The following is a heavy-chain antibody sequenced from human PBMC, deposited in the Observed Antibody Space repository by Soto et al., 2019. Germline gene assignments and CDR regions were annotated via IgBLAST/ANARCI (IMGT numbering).Heavy chain of an antibody. J-gene: IGHJ4*02. CDR3: AHAYGGRSLY. V-gene: IGHV2-5*02. CDR2: IYWDDSK. CDR1: GFSLTTDRVG. Sequence: QITLKESGPPLMKPTQTLTLTCAFSGFSLTTDRVGVGWIRQPPGEALEWLAVIYWDDSKTYRPSLESRLTITKDTSKNPVALTMTNMDSLDTATYYCAHAYGGRSLYWGQGTLVTVSS. D-gene: IGHD1-26*01.